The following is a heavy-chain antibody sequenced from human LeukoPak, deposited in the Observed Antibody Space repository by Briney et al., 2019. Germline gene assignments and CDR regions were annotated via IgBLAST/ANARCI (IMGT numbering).Heavy chain of an antibody. CDR2: INWNGGST. CDR1: GFTFDDDG. CDR3: ARLFSYDSSGYPNN. V-gene: IGHV3-20*04. J-gene: IGHJ4*02. Sequence: GGSLRLSCAASGFTFDDDGMSRVRQDPGKRLEWVSGINWNGGSTGYADSVKGRFTISRDNAKNSLYLQMNSLRAEDTALYYCARLFSYDSSGYPNNWGQGTLVTVSS. D-gene: IGHD3-22*01.